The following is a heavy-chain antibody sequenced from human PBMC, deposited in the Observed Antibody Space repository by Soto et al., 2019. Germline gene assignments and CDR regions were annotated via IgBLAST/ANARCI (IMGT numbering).Heavy chain of an antibody. J-gene: IGHJ4*02. CDR3: ARGLRGTTSFSI. CDR1: GYTFTSYD. V-gene: IGHV1-8*01. CDR2: MNPNSGNT. D-gene: IGHD1-7*01. Sequence: QVQLVQSGAEVKKPGAAVKVSCKASGYTFTSYDINCVRQATGQGLEWMGWMNPNSGNTGYAQKFQGRVTMTRNTSISTAYMELSSLRSEDAAVYYCARGLRGTTSFSIWGQGTLVTVSS.